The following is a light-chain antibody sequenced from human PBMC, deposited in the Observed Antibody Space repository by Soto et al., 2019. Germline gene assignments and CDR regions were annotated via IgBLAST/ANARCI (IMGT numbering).Light chain of an antibody. J-gene: IGKJ1*01. V-gene: IGKV1-5*03. CDR2: KAA. CDR1: DNIVHW. CDR3: QHYNSFSRT. Sequence: DIQMTQSPSTLSASVGDRVAITCRASDNIVHWVAWYQQKPGKAPKLLIYKAANLADEVPSRFAGSCSLTDFTLTITRLQPDDFSTSYFQHYNSFSRTVGQGTKVDIK.